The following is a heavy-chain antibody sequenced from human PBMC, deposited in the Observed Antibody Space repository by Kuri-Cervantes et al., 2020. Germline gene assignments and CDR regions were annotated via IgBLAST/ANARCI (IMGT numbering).Heavy chain of an antibody. CDR2: ISGSGDRI. CDR3: ARDSAIAVAGTGAFDI. J-gene: IGHJ3*02. D-gene: IGHD6-19*01. CDR1: GFTFSTYA. V-gene: IGHV3-23*01. Sequence: LSLTCAASGFTFSTYAINWVRQAPGKGLEWVSGISGSGDRIYYADSVKGRFTISRDNSKNTLYLQMNSLRAEDTAVYYCARDSAIAVAGTGAFDIWGQGTMVTVSS.